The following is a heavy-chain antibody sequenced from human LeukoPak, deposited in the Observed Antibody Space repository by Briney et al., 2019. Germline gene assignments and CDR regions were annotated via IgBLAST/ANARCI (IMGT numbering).Heavy chain of an antibody. CDR3: ARVHGDKRLDAFDI. Sequence: TSETLSLTCTVSGGSISSGDYYWSWIRQPPGKGLEWIGYIYYSGSTYYNPSFKSRVTISVDTSKNQFSLKLSSVTAADTAVYYCARVHGDKRLDAFDIWGQGTMVTVSS. V-gene: IGHV4-30-4*01. CDR1: GGSISSGDYY. D-gene: IGHD4-23*01. J-gene: IGHJ3*02. CDR2: IYYSGST.